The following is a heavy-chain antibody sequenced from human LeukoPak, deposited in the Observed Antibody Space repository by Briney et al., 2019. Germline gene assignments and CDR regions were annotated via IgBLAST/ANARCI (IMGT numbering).Heavy chain of an antibody. CDR2: ISYNGNNK. CDR1: GYTFSHYG. Sequence: GGSLRLSCVISGYTFSHYGFHWVRQAPGKALEWVAYISYNGNNKYEDSVKGRFTISRDNSKSTLHLQMNGLRAEDTAVYYCARDPLDISRWTNAFDIWGQGTTVIVS. D-gene: IGHD5-12*01. CDR3: ARDPLDISRWTNAFDI. J-gene: IGHJ3*02. V-gene: IGHV3-30*03.